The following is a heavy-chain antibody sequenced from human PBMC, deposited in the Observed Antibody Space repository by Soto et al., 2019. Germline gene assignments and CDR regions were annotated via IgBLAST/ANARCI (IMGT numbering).Heavy chain of an antibody. CDR1: GFTFSSYA. Sequence: GSLRLSCAASGFTFSSYAMHWVRQAPGKGLEWVAVISYDGSNKYYADSVKGRFTISRDNSKNTLYLQMNSLRAEDTAVYYCARGGSMGERSGWYGGYYYGIDVWGQGTTFTVSS. D-gene: IGHD6-19*01. CDR2: ISYDGSNK. J-gene: IGHJ6*02. V-gene: IGHV3-30-3*01. CDR3: ARGGSMGERSGWYGGYYYGIDV.